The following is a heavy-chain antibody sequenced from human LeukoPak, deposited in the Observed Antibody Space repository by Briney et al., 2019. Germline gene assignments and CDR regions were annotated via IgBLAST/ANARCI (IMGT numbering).Heavy chain of an antibody. Sequence: PGGSLRLSCAASGSTFSSYAMSWVRQAPGKGLEWVSAISGSGGSTYYADSVKGRFTISRDNSKNTLYLQMNSLRAEDTAVYYCARGPTLGTYYYDSSGYQIDYWGQGTLVTVSS. D-gene: IGHD3-22*01. CDR1: GSTFSSYA. CDR3: ARGPTLGTYYYDSSGYQIDY. V-gene: IGHV3-23*01. J-gene: IGHJ4*02. CDR2: ISGSGGST.